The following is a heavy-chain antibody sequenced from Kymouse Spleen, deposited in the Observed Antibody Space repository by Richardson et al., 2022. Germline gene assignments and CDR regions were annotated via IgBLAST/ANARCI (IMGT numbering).Heavy chain of an antibody. V-gene: IGHV4-39*01. CDR1: GGSISSSSYY. CDR2: IYYSGST. Sequence: QLQLQESGPGLVKPSETLSLTCTVSGGSISSSSYYWGWIRQPPGKGLEWIGSIYYSGSTYYNPSLKSRVTISVDTSKNQFSLKLSSVTAADTAVYYCASSYDFWSGYYLYYYYYGMDVWGQGTTVTVSS. CDR3: ASSYDFWSGYYLYYYYYGMDV. D-gene: IGHD3-3*01. J-gene: IGHJ6*02.